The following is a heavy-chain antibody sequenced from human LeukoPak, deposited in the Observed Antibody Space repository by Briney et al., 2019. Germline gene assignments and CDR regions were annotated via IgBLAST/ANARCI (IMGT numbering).Heavy chain of an antibody. CDR2: ISSSGSTT. CDR1: GFTFSDYY. V-gene: IGHV3-11*01. CDR3: ARDLESRRLRGGVDY. D-gene: IGHD5-12*01. Sequence: PGGSLRLSCAASGFTFSDYYMSWIRQAPGKGLEWVSYISSSGSTTYYADFVKGRFTISRDNANNSLFLQMNSLRAEDTAVYFCARDLESRRLRGGVDYWGQGTLVTVSS. J-gene: IGHJ4*02.